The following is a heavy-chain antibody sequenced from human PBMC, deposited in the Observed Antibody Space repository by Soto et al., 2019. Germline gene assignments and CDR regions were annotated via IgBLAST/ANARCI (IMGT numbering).Heavy chain of an antibody. J-gene: IGHJ4*02. CDR2: IYYSGST. CDR1: GGSISSGGYY. D-gene: IGHD3-16*02. V-gene: IGHV4-31*03. Sequence: QVQLQESGPGLVKPSQTLSLTCTVSGGSISSGGYYWSWIRQHPGKGLEWIGYIYYSGSTYYNPSLKSRVTISVDTSKNQFSLKLSSVTAADTAVYYCARNLDGDDYVWGSYRHTVGAFDYWGQGTLVTVSS. CDR3: ARNLDGDDYVWGSYRHTVGAFDY.